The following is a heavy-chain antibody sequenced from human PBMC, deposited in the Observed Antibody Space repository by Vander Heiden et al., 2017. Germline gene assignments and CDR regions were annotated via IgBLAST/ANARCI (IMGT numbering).Heavy chain of an antibody. CDR3: ARGGISKGWYSDY. CDR1: GYTFTSYA. V-gene: IGHV1-3*01. D-gene: IGHD3-3*01. CDR2: INAGNGNT. Sequence: QVQLVQSGAEVKKPGASVKVSCKASGYTFTSYAMHWVRQAPGQRLEWMGWINAGNGNTKYSQKFQGRVTITRDTSASTAYMELSSLRSEDTAVYYCARGGISKGWYSDYWGQGTLVTVSS. J-gene: IGHJ4*02.